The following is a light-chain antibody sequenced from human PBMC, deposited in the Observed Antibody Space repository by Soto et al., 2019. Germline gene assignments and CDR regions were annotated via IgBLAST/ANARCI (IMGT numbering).Light chain of an antibody. J-gene: IGLJ1*01. CDR2: SNN. CDR3: AVWDASLSGYV. Sequence: QAVVTQPPSASGTPGQRVTISCSGSSSNIGSNTVNWYQQLPGTAPRLLIYSNNKRPSGVPDRFSGSQSGTSVSLAISGLQSEDEADYYCAVWDASLSGYVLGTGTKLTVL. V-gene: IGLV1-44*01. CDR1: SSNIGSNT.